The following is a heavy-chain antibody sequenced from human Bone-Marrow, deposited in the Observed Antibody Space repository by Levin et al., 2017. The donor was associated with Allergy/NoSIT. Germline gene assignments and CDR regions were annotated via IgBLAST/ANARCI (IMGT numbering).Heavy chain of an antibody. CDR3: ARAFYHGFWGGQRFWFDP. J-gene: IGHJ5*02. CDR2: IYHSGTT. D-gene: IGHD3-3*01. CDR1: GGSISSSNYY. V-gene: IGHV4-39*07. Sequence: SETLSLTCTVSGGSISSSNYYWGWIRQPPGRGLEWIATIYHSGTTYYNPSLKSRVSTSVDTSKNQFSLQLTSVTAADTALYYCARAFYHGFWGGQRFWFDPWGQGTLVTVSS.